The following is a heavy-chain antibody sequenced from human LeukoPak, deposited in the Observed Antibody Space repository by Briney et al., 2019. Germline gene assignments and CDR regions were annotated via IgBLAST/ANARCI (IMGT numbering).Heavy chain of an antibody. V-gene: IGHV1-24*01. Sequence: GASVKVSCKVSGYSLTDFSINWVRQAPGKGFEWMGGFAPEDSERIYAQKFQGRVTMTEDTSADTAYMELSSLKSEDTAVDFCTAGVAVSRWYYFDYWGQGTLVTVSS. CDR3: TAGVAVSRWYYFDY. D-gene: IGHD6-13*01. CDR2: FAPEDSER. CDR1: GYSLTDFS. J-gene: IGHJ4*01.